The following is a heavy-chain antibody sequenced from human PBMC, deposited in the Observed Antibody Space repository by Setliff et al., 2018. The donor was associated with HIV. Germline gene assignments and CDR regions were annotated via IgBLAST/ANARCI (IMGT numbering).Heavy chain of an antibody. CDR3: ARHWLRIADGGRYYFDS. D-gene: IGHD6-13*01. CDR1: GDSISRFS. V-gene: IGHV4-4*08. CDR2: IYTSGST. J-gene: IGHJ4*02. Sequence: LTCNVSGDSISRFSWSLIRQPPGKGLEWIGHIYTSGSTNYNSSLKSRLTISVDTSKNQVSLKLTSVTAADTGVYYCARHWLRIADGGRYYFDSWGQGTLVTSPQ.